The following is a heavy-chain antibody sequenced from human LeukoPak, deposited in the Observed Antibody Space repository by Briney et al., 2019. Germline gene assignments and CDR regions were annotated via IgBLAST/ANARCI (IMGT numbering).Heavy chain of an antibody. D-gene: IGHD3-10*01. CDR3: AKYLIRIVLPPVSSPS. J-gene: IGHJ4*02. CDR1: ALTFSCTD. V-gene: IGHV3-23*01. Sequence: PGASLRLLCAAPALTFSCTDLGCARRAPGKGLEWVPHISSSGRITHYSDSVRARFTIPSDNFKNTLYLQMNTLKAEDTAVYFCAKYLIRIVLPPVSSPSWRQASLVTVSS. CDR2: ISSSGRIT.